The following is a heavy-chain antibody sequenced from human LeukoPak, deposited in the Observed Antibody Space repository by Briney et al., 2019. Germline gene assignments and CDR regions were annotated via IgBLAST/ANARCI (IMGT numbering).Heavy chain of an antibody. V-gene: IGHV1-18*01. J-gene: IGHJ4*02. CDR3: ARGGVDTAMGPEY. CDR2: ISAYNGNT. CDR1: GYSFTSYG. Sequence: ASVKVSCKASGYSFTSYGISWVRQAPGQGLEWMGWISAYNGNTNYAQKLQGRVTITADKSTSTAYMELSSLRSEDTAVYYCARGGVDTAMGPEYWGQGTLVTVSS. D-gene: IGHD5-18*01.